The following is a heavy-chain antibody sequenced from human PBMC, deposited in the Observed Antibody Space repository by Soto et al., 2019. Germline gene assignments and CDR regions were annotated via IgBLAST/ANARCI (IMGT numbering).Heavy chain of an antibody. J-gene: IGHJ4*02. CDR3: ARVGWGGDS. CDR1: GGSVSSGSYH. D-gene: IGHD7-27*01. V-gene: IGHV4-61*01. Sequence: QVQLQESGPGLVKPSETLSLTCSVSGGSVSSGSYHWSWIRQPPGKGLEWIGFKPYTGSPDYNPSHRSRADIPIDSSTNQLSLKLSSVTAADTAVYFCARVGWGGDSWGQGNLVTFPS. CDR2: KPYTGSP.